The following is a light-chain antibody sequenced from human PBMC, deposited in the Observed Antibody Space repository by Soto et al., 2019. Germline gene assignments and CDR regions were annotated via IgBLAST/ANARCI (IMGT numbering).Light chain of an antibody. CDR2: GAS. V-gene: IGKV3-15*01. CDR1: QSVSSN. J-gene: IGKJ5*01. CDR3: QQYNNWPLT. Sequence: EIVMTQSPATVSLSPCDRATLSCRSSQSVSSNLAWYQQKPGQAPRLLIYGASTRATGIPARFSGSGSGTEFTLTISSLQSEDFAVYYCQQYNNWPLTFGQGTRLEI.